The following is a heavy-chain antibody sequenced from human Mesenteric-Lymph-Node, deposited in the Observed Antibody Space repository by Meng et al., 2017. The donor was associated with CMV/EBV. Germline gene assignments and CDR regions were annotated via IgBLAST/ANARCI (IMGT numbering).Heavy chain of an antibody. D-gene: IGHD3-22*01. J-gene: IGHJ4*02. Sequence: GGSLRLSCAASGFTFSSYGMHWVRQAPGKGLEWVAFIRYDGSNKYYADSVKGRFTTSRDNSKNTLYLQMNSLRAEDTAVYYCAKDVLDDSSGYYYVGYFDYWGQGTLVTVSS. CDR3: AKDVLDDSSGYYYVGYFDY. V-gene: IGHV3-30*02. CDR2: IRYDGSNK. CDR1: GFTFSSYG.